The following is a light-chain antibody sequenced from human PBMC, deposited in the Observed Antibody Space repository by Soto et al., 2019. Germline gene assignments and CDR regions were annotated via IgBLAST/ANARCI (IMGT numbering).Light chain of an antibody. CDR2: EVS. Sequence: QSALTQPASVSGSPGQSIPISCTGTSSDVGGYNYVSWYQQHPGKAPKLMIYEVSNRPSGVSNRFSGSKSGNTASLTISGLQAEDEADYYFSSYTRSSTYVFGTGTKVTVL. CDR3: SSYTRSSTYV. J-gene: IGLJ1*01. V-gene: IGLV2-14*01. CDR1: SSDVGGYNY.